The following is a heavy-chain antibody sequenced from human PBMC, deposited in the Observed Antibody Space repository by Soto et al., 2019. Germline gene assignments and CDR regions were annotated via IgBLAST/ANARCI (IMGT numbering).Heavy chain of an antibody. CDR1: GFTFFTSA. V-gene: IGHV1-58*01. Sequence: SVKVSCKASGFTFFTSAVQWVRQARGQRLEWIGWIVVGSGNTNYAQKFQERVTITRDMSTNTAYMELSSLRSEDTALYYCAADPYCGGDCYFDYWGQGIMVTVSS. CDR3: AADPYCGGDCYFDY. D-gene: IGHD2-21*02. CDR2: IVVGSGNT. J-gene: IGHJ4*02.